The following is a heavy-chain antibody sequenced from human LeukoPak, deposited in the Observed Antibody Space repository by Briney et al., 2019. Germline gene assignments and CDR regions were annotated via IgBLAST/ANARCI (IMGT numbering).Heavy chain of an antibody. J-gene: IGHJ6*03. CDR2: IYHSGST. CDR1: GGSISSGGYS. V-gene: IGHV4-30-2*01. CDR3: ARDSTYYYYMDV. Sequence: SQTLSLTCAVSGGSISSGGYSWSWIRQPPGKGLEWIGYIYHSGSTYYNPSLKSRVTISVDTSKNQFSLKLSSVTAADTAVYYCARDSTYYYYMDVWGKGTTVTVSS.